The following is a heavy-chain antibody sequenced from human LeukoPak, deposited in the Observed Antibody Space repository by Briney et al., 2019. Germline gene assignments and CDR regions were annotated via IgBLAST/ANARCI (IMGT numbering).Heavy chain of an antibody. V-gene: IGHV3-30*03. J-gene: IGHJ6*02. Sequence: GGSLRLSCAASGFTFSSYGMHWVRQAPGKGLEWVALISYDGSNNYYADSVKGRFTISRDNSKNTLYLQMNSLRAEDTAVYYCARDNDGSYYYYYGMDVWGQGTTVTVSS. D-gene: IGHD5-24*01. CDR1: GFTFSSYG. CDR3: ARDNDGSYYYYYGMDV. CDR2: ISYDGSNN.